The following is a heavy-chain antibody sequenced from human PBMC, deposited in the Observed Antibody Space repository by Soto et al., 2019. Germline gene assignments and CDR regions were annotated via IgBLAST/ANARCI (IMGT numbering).Heavy chain of an antibody. CDR3: ARHISSFGSRIGFYY. Sequence: SETLSLTCTVSGGSISSYYWSWIRQPPGKGLEWIGYIYYSGSTNYNPSLKSRVTISVDTSKNQFSLKLSSVTAADTAVYYCARHISSFGSRIGFYYWGKGTLVPVSS. D-gene: IGHD3-3*02. V-gene: IGHV4-59*08. CDR2: IYYSGST. CDR1: GGSISSYY. J-gene: IGHJ4*02.